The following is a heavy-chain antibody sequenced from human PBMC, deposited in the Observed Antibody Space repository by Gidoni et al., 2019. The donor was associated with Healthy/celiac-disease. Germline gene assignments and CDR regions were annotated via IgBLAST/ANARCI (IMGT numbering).Heavy chain of an antibody. Sequence: QLQLQESGPGLVKPSETLSLTCTVSGGSITRSSYYGGGIRQPPGKGLEWIGTISYSGSTYYNPSLKSRVTISVDTSKNQFSLKLTSVTAADTAVYYCATGDYYRFDYWGQGTLVTVSS. D-gene: IGHD4-17*01. CDR1: GGSITRSSYY. CDR3: ATGDYYRFDY. V-gene: IGHV4-39*01. J-gene: IGHJ4*02. CDR2: ISYSGST.